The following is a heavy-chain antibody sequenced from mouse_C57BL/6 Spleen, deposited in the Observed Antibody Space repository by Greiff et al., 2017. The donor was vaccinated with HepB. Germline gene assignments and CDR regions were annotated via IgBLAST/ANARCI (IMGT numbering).Heavy chain of an antibody. CDR3: ARSTYYSNPLYWYFDV. Sequence: EVQGVESGPELVKPGASVKIPCKASGYTFTDYNMDWVKQSHGKSLEWIGDINPNNGGTIYNQKFKGKATLTVDKSSSTAYMELRSLTSEDTAVFYCARSTYYSNPLYWYFDVWGTGTTVTVSS. CDR1: GYTFTDYN. CDR2: INPNNGGT. J-gene: IGHJ1*03. V-gene: IGHV1-18*01. D-gene: IGHD2-5*01.